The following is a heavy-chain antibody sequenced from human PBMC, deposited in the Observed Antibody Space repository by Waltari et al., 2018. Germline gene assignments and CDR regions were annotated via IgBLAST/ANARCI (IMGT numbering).Heavy chain of an antibody. V-gene: IGHV4-34*01. CDR3: ARDPNWYCDL. CDR1: GGSFSGYY. Sequence: QVQLQQWGAGLLKPSETLSLTCAVYGGSFSGYYWSWIRQPPGKGLEWIGEINHSGSTNYNPSLKSRVTISVDTSKNQFSLKLSSVTAADTAVYYCARDPNWYCDLWGRGTLVTVSS. J-gene: IGHJ2*01. CDR2: INHSGST.